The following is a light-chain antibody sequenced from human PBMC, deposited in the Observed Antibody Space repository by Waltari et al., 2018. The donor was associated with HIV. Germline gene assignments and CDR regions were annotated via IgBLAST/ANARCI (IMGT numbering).Light chain of an antibody. J-gene: IGKJ1*01. CDR1: QSIRNY. Sequence: DIEVTQPPSTLTASVGHTVSLTCRSSQSIRNYLAWYPPKPGRAPQILISEAASLESGVPSRFSGRGSGTVFTLTISSLQPDDFATYYCLQYDNLWTFGQGTKVE. CDR2: EAA. V-gene: IGKV1-5*03. CDR3: LQYDNLWT.